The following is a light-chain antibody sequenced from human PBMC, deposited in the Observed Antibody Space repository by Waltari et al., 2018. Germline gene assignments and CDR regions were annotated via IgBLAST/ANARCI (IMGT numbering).Light chain of an antibody. J-gene: IGLJ1*01. CDR3: QAWDSSTPYV. V-gene: IGLV3-1*01. CDR1: KLGDKY. CDR2: QDT. Sequence: SYELTQPPSVSVSPGQTASITCSGDKLGDKYACWYQQKPGQSPVLVIYQDTKRPSGIHERFSGSNAGNTATLTIGGTQAMDEADYYCQAWDSSTPYVFGPGTKVTVL.